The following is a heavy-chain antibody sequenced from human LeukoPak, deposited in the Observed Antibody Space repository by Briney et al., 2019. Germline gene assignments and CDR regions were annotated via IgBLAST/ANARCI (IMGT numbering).Heavy chain of an antibody. CDR3: AYSSGWWAFDY. CDR2: INPNSGGT. Sequence: ASVTVSCKASGYTFTGYYMHWVRQAPGQGLEWMGWINPNSGGTNYAQKFQGWVTMTRDTSISTAYMELSRLRSNDTAIYYCAYSSGWWAFDYWGQGTLVTVSS. J-gene: IGHJ4*02. V-gene: IGHV1-2*04. CDR1: GYTFTGYY. D-gene: IGHD6-19*01.